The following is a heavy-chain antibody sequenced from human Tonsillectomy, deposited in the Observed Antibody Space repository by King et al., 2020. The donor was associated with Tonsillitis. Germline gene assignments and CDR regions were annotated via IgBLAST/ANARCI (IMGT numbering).Heavy chain of an antibody. CDR1: GGTFNNYA. V-gene: IGHV1-69*09. J-gene: IGHJ4*02. CDR3: ARDGEGAVSSLGHFDY. Sequence: QLVQSGAEVKTPGSSVKVSCKTSGGTFNNYAISWVRQAPGQGLEWMGSFIPLLDIANSAQKFQGRVTITADKSTTTVYMELSSLTYEDTAFYYCARDGEGAVSSLGHFDYWGQGTLVTVSS. D-gene: IGHD3-10*01. CDR2: FIPLLDIA.